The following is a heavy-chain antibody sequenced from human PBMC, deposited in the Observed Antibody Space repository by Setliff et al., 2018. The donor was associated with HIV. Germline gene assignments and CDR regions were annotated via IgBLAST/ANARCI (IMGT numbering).Heavy chain of an antibody. J-gene: IGHJ6*02. V-gene: IGHV1-18*01. Sequence: ASVKVSCKPSGYTFTTYGLSWVRQAPGQGLEWMGWISTYSDETSSSQNLQGRLTMTTDTSTGTAYMELSSLRSEDSAVYYCASSWSRVPYYGLDVWGQGTTVTVSS. CDR3: ASSWSRVPYYGLDV. CDR2: ISTYSDET. D-gene: IGHD6-13*01. CDR1: GYTFTTYG.